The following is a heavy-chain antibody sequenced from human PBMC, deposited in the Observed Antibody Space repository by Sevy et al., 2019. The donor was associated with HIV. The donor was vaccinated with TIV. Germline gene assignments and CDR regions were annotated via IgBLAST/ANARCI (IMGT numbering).Heavy chain of an antibody. CDR1: GFTFSDYY. CDR3: ASYNRKRLRFDY. Sequence: GGSLRLSCAASGFTFSDYYMSWIRQAPGKGLEWVSYISSSGSTIYYADSVKGRFTISRDNAKNSLYLQMNSLRAEDTSVYYCASYNRKRLRFDYWGQGTLVTVSS. J-gene: IGHJ4*02. D-gene: IGHD4-17*01. V-gene: IGHV3-11*01. CDR2: ISSSGSTI.